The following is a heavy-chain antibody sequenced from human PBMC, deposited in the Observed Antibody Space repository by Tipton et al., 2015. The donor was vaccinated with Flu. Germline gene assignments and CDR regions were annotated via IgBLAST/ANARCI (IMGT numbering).Heavy chain of an antibody. J-gene: IGHJ4*02. Sequence: GLVKPSETLSLTCTVSGDSIRSYYWSWIRQSPGKGLEWIGYVYDSESINYNPSLKSRVTISVDKSKNQFSLKLSSVTAADTAVYYCARPGVAEYYFDYWGQGTLVTVSS. CDR2: VYDSESI. V-gene: IGHV4-59*12. D-gene: IGHD1-14*01. CDR1: GDSIRSYY. CDR3: ARPGVAEYYFDY.